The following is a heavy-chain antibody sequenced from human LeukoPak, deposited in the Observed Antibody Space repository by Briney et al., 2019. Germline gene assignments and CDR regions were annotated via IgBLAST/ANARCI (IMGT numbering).Heavy chain of an antibody. Sequence: GGSLRLSCAASGFTFSDVWMNWVRQAPGMGLEWVGRIKRKSDGETTDYAAPVKGRFTISRDDSKNTLFLQMNNLKTEDTAMYYCTADTPSSSAQAFDYWGQGTLVTVSS. D-gene: IGHD6-19*01. CDR1: GFTFSDVW. CDR2: IKRKSDGETT. CDR3: TADTPSSSAQAFDY. V-gene: IGHV3-15*07. J-gene: IGHJ4*02.